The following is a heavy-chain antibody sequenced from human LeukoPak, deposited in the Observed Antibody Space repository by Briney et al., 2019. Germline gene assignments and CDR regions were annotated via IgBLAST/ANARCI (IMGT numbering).Heavy chain of an antibody. CDR1: GFTFSRFW. V-gene: IGHV3-7*04. CDR2: IKQDGSEK. Sequence: PGGSLRLSCAASGFTFSRFWMSWVRQAPGKGLEWVANIKQDGSEKCYVDSVKGRLTISRDNAKNSLYLQMNSLRAEDTAVFYCARDGTYTDYDPDFDIWGQGTLVTVSS. J-gene: IGHJ4*02. CDR3: ARDGTYTDYDPDFDI. D-gene: IGHD5-12*01.